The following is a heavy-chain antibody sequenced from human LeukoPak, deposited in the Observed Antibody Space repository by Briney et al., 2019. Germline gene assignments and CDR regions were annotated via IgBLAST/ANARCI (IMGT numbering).Heavy chain of an antibody. Sequence: KPSETLSLTCTVSGGSITGYYWSWIRQPAGKGLEWIGQIHSSGSTYYNPSLKSRLTMSGDTSKNLFSLKLSSVTAADTAVYYCVRGGSKAAATFDFWGQGTLVTVSS. V-gene: IGHV4-4*07. CDR3: VRGGSKAAATFDF. CDR2: IHSSGST. J-gene: IGHJ4*02. CDR1: GGSITGYY. D-gene: IGHD2-2*01.